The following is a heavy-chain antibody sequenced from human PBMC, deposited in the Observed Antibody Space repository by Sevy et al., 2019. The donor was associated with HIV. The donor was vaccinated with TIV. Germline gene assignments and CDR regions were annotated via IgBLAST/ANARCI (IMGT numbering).Heavy chain of an antibody. J-gene: IGHJ6*02. CDR3: AGEAGGYDYAYGMDV. CDR1: GGTIVSSGHY. CDR2: IYYNGHT. V-gene: IGHV4-39*02. Sequence: SETLSLTCSISGGTIVSSGHYWGWIRQTPGKGLEWIGSIYYNGHTFYTPSLKSRLTISIDTSKNQFSLSLSSVTVAETAVYFCAGEAGGYDYAYGMDVWGQGTTVTVSS. D-gene: IGHD5-12*01.